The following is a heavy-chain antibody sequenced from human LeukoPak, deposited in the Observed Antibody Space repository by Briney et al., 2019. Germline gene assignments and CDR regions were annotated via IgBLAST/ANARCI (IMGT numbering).Heavy chain of an antibody. CDR1: VYTFTSYG. V-gene: IGHV1-18*01. Sequence: ASVKVSCKASVYTFTSYGISWVRQAPVQGLDWMGWISAYNGNTNYAQKLQGRVTMTTGTSTSTAYMELRSLRSDDTAVYYCARVPLYGYYYMDIWGKGTTVTVSS. J-gene: IGHJ6*03. D-gene: IGHD3-16*01. CDR2: ISAYNGNT. CDR3: ARVPLYGYYYMDI.